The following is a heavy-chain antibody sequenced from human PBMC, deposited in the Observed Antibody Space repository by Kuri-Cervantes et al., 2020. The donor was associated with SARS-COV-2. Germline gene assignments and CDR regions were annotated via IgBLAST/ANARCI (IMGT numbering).Heavy chain of an antibody. J-gene: IGHJ4*02. CDR3: ARLLGDYGSSSYDVQHYLDY. CDR2: ISYDGSKR. V-gene: IGHV3-30-3*01. D-gene: IGHD4/OR15-4a*01. Sequence: GGSLRLSCEVSGFTFSDYGMHWVRQAPANGLEWVAIISYDGSKRYYTDTAKGRFTISKDISKNTLYLEMNSLRVEDTAVYYCARLLGDYGSSSYDVQHYLDYWGQGTLVTVSS. CDR1: GFTFSDYG.